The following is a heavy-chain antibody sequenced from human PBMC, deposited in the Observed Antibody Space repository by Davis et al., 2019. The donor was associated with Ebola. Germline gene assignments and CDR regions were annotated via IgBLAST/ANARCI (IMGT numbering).Heavy chain of an antibody. V-gene: IGHV1-18*04. D-gene: IGHD1-7*01. Sequence: AASVKVSCKASGYTFTSYGITWVRQAPGQGLEWMGWINPHNGNTNYAQSVQGRVTMTTDTSTTTAYMELSSLRSEDTAVYYCASQINWNYDLGGYYYYYGMDVWGKGTTVTVSS. CDR3: ASQINWNYDLGGYYYYYGMDV. J-gene: IGHJ6*04. CDR1: GYTFTSYG. CDR2: INPHNGNT.